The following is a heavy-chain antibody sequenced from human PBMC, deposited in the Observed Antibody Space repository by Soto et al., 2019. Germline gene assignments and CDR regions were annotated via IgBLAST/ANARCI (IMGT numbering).Heavy chain of an antibody. CDR3: AREKRGVDAFDI. CDR1: GGSISSYY. V-gene: IGHV4-59*01. Sequence: LSLTCTVSGGSISSYYWSWIRQPPGKGLEWIGYIYYSGSTNYNPSLKSRVTISVDTSKNQFSLKLSSVTAADTAVYYCAREKRGVDAFDIWGQGTMVTVSS. CDR2: IYYSGST. D-gene: IGHD3-10*01. J-gene: IGHJ3*02.